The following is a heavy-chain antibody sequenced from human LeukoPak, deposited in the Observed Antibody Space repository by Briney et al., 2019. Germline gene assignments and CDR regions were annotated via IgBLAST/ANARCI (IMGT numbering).Heavy chain of an antibody. Sequence: ASVKVSCKASGYTFTSYGISWVRQAPGQGLEWMGWISAYNGNTNYAQKLQGRVTMTTDTSTSTAYMELSSLRSEDTAVYYCAAVVGATTNYYYGMDVWGQGTTVTVSS. J-gene: IGHJ6*02. V-gene: IGHV1-18*01. D-gene: IGHD1-26*01. CDR3: AAVVGATTNYYYGMDV. CDR2: ISAYNGNT. CDR1: GYTFTSYG.